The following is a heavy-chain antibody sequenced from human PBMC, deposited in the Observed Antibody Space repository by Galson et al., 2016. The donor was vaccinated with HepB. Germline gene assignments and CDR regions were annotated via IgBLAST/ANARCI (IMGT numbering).Heavy chain of an antibody. V-gene: IGHV3-23*01. CDR2: ISGNGEGT. CDR3: AKENLPVSSAIVVEVGMDV. D-gene: IGHD2-15*01. CDR1: GFTFARSA. J-gene: IGHJ6*02. Sequence: SLRLSCAASGFTFARSAMNWVRQAPGKGLEWVADISGNGEGTHYADSVKGRITVSRGNSQKSLHLQMNNLRAEHPALYYRAKENLPVSSAIVVEVGMDVWGLGAAVTVSS.